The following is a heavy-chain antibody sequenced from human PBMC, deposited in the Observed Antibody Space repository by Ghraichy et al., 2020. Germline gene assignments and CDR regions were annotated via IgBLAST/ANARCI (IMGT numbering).Heavy chain of an antibody. CDR3: ARDEGDGMDV. J-gene: IGHJ6*02. Sequence: GGSLRLSCTVSGFTFTDYWMHWVRQAPGKGLVWVSRINSDGSSTSSADSVRGRFTISRDNAKNTLYLQMDSLTAEDTGVYHCARDEGDGMDVWGPGTTVNVSS. CDR1: GFTFTDYW. CDR2: INSDGSST. V-gene: IGHV3-74*01. D-gene: IGHD3-16*01.